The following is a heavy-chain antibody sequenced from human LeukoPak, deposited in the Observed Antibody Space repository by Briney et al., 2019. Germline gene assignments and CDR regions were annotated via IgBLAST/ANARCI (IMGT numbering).Heavy chain of an antibody. CDR2: IYYSGST. V-gene: IGHV4-39*01. D-gene: IGHD5-18*01. CDR1: GGSISSSSSY. Sequence: SETLSLTCSVSGGSISSSSSYWGWIRQPPGKGLEWIGSIYYSGSTYYNPSLKSRVTISVDTSKNQFSLKLSSVTAADTAVYYCARRGYSYGSAIDYWGQGTLVTVSS. CDR3: ARRGYSYGSAIDY. J-gene: IGHJ4*02.